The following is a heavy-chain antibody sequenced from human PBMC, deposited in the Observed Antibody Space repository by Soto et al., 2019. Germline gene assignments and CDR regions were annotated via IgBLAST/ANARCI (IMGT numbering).Heavy chain of an antibody. Sequence: QVQLVQSGAEVKKPGSSVKVSCKASGGTFSSYTISWVRQAPGQGLEWMGRIIPILGIANYAQKFQGRVTITADKSXSXAXXELSSLRSEDTAVYYCASLWSYGSGSSIFSRYFDLWGRGTLVTVSS. CDR3: ASLWSYGSGSSIFSRYFDL. CDR2: IIPILGIA. J-gene: IGHJ2*01. D-gene: IGHD3-10*01. CDR1: GGTFSSYT. V-gene: IGHV1-69*02.